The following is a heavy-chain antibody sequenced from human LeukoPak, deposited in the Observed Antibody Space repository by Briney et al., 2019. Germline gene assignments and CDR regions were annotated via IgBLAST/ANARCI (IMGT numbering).Heavy chain of an antibody. CDR2: VIPLFGTT. CDR3: AFGGDYDILTGYQDYYYYMDV. CDR1: GGTFSSYA. Sequence: ASVKVSCKTSGGTFSSYAISWVRQAPGQGPEWMGGVIPLFGTTNYAQKFQGRVTITTDESTSTAYMELSSLRSEDTAVYYCAFGGDYDILTGYQDYYYYMDVWGKGTTVTVSS. D-gene: IGHD3-9*01. V-gene: IGHV1-69*05. J-gene: IGHJ6*03.